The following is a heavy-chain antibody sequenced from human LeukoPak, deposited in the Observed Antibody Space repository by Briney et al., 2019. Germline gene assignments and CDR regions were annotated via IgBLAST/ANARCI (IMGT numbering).Heavy chain of an antibody. D-gene: IGHD3-22*01. V-gene: IGHV3-48*04. J-gene: IGHJ6*02. Sequence: PGGSLRLSCAASGFTFSSYAMHWVRQAPGKGLEWVSYISSSGSTIYYADSVKGRFTISRDNAKNSLYLQMNSLRAEDTAVYYCARELVVTHYYYYYGMDVWGQGTTITVSS. CDR3: ARELVVTHYYYYYGMDV. CDR1: GFTFSSYA. CDR2: ISSSGSTI.